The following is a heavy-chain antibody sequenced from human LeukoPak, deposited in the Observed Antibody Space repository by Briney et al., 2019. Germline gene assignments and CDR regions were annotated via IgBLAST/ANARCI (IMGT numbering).Heavy chain of an antibody. Sequence: GASVKVSCKASGYTFTSYDINWVRQATGQGLEWMGWMNPNSGNTGYAQKFQGRVTITRNTSISTAYMELSSLRSEDTAVYYCARAGVYLGSGYYFWVDYWGQGTLVTVSS. CDR3: ARAGVYLGSGYYFWVDY. V-gene: IGHV1-8*03. D-gene: IGHD3-22*01. CDR2: MNPNSGNT. J-gene: IGHJ4*02. CDR1: GYTFTSYD.